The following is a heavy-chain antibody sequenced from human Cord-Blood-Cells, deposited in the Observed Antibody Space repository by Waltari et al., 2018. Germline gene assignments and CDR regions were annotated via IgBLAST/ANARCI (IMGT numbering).Heavy chain of an antibody. J-gene: IGHJ5*02. Sequence: QVQLVQSGAEVKKPGASVKVSCKASGYTFTSYGISWVRQAPGKGLEWMGWISSDNGNTNHAQKLQARATMTTDTSTSTDYVELRSLRSDNTAVYYCARSTEYYYGSGSFDPWGQGTLVTVSS. CDR2: ISSDNGNT. V-gene: IGHV1-18*01. CDR1: GYTFTSYG. CDR3: ARSTEYYYGSGSFDP. D-gene: IGHD3-10*01.